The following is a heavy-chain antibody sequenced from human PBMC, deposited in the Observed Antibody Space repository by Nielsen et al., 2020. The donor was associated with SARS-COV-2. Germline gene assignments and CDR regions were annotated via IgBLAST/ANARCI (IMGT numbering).Heavy chain of an antibody. D-gene: IGHD1-26*01. J-gene: IGHJ3*02. CDR2: IRSKANDYAT. CDR3: TRVNPTSGSWFDAFDI. V-gene: IGHV3-73*01. Sequence: GESLKISCAASGFTFSDSSMHWVRQASGKGLEWLGRIRSKANDYATEYPASVKGRFIISRDDSKNTAYLLMNGLKIDDTAVYYCTRVNPTSGSWFDAFDIWGQGTLVTVPS. CDR1: GFTFSDSS.